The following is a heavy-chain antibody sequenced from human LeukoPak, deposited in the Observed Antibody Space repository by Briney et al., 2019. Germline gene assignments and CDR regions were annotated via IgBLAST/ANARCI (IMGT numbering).Heavy chain of an antibody. J-gene: IGHJ4*02. D-gene: IGHD3-22*01. CDR3: ARRWDSSGYYEDYFDY. CDR1: GYTFTSYD. CDR2: TNPNSGYT. V-gene: IGHV1-8*01. Sequence: ASVKVSCKASGYTFTSYDINWVRQPTGQGLEWMGWTNPNSGYTGYAQKFQGRVTMTRNTSISTAYMELSSLRSEDTAVYYCARRWDSSGYYEDYFDYWGQGTLVIVSS.